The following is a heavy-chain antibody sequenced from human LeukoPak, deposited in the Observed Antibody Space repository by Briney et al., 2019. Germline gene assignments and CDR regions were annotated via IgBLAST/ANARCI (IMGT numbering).Heavy chain of an antibody. J-gene: IGHJ2*01. D-gene: IGHD6-13*01. CDR2: IDYSGGT. V-gene: IGHV4-39*01. CDR3: EYSSSWSLGYFDL. CDR1: GGSISTSSYS. Sequence: SETLSLTCTLSGGSISTSSYSWGCIRQSPGKGLEWIGIIDYSGGTYYNPSLKSRVTISVDTSENQFSLRLTSVTAADTAVYYCEYSSSWSLGYFDLWGRGTLVTVSS.